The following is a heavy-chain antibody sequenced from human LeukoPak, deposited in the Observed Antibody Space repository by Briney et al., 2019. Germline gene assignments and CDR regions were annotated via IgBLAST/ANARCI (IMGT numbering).Heavy chain of an antibody. D-gene: IGHD3-10*01. J-gene: IGHJ4*02. CDR1: GFTFSSYS. Sequence: GGSLRLSCAASGFTFSSYSMNWVRQAPGKGLEWVSSISSSSSYIYYADSVKGRFTISRDNAKNSLYLQMNSLRAEDTAVYYCARAPSRRALYFDYWGQGTLVTVSS. V-gene: IGHV3-21*01. CDR2: ISSSSSYI. CDR3: ARAPSRRALYFDY.